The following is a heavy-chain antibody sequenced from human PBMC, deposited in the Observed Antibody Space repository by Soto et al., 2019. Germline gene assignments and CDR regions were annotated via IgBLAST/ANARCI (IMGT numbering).Heavy chain of an antibody. CDR2: IIPILGIA. CDR3: ATSRRGTGTDGDY. V-gene: IGHV1-69*02. J-gene: IGHJ4*02. CDR1: GGTFSSYT. D-gene: IGHD1-1*01. Sequence: QVQLVQSGAEVKKPGSSVKVSCKASGGTFSSYTNSWVRQAPGQGLEWMGRIIPILGIANYAQKFQGRVTITADKSTSTAYMELSSLRSEDTAVYYCATSRRGTGTDGDYWGQGTLVTVSS.